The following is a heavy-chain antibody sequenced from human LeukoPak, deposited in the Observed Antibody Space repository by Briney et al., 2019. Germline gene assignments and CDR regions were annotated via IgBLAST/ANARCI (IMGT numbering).Heavy chain of an antibody. CDR1: GGSISSGGYS. CDR3: ARGRGSGGHFDY. J-gene: IGHJ4*02. D-gene: IGHD3-16*01. Sequence: SETLSLTCAVSGGSISSGGYSWSWIRQPPGKGLEWIGYIYYSGSTYYNPSLKSRVTISVDRSKNQYSLKLSSVTAADTAVYYCARGRGSGGHFDYWGQGTQVTVSS. V-gene: IGHV4-30-2*01. CDR2: IYYSGST.